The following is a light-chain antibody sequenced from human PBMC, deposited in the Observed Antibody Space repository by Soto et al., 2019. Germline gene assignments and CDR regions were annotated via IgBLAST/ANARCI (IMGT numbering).Light chain of an antibody. CDR2: EAS. J-gene: IGKJ4*01. V-gene: IGKV3-11*01. CDR1: QTVSSS. CDR3: KQHINWPLT. Sequence: EIVLTQSPATLSLSPGERATLSCRASQTVSSSLAWYQQKPGQAPRLLIYEASNRATGIQARFSGSGSGADFTLTIRSLEPEDFALYYCKQHINWPLTFGGGTKVDIK.